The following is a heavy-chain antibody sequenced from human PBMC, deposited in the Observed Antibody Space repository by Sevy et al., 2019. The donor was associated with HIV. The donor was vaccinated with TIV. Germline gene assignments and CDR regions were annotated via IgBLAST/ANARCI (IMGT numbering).Heavy chain of an antibody. D-gene: IGHD4-17*01. V-gene: IGHV4-59*01. J-gene: IGHJ3*02. CDR2: IYYSGST. Sequence: SETLSLTCTVSGVSISSYYWSWIRQPPGKGLEWIGYIYYSGSTNYNPSLKRRVTISVDTSKNQSSLKLSSVTAADTAVYYCARFLPGDFHDAFDIWGQGTMVTVSS. CDR1: GVSISSYY. CDR3: ARFLPGDFHDAFDI.